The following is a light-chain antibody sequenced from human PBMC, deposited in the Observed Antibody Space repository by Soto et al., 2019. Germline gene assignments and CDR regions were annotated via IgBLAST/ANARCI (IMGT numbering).Light chain of an antibody. J-gene: IGKJ3*01. CDR1: QNIDSW. CDR2: DAS. Sequence: DIQVTQSPSTVFASVGDRVTISCRASQNIDSWLAWYQQKPGKAPKLLIYDASSLESGVPSRFSGSGSGTEFTLTISSLQPDDFATYYCQQYNSYPYSFGPGTKVDIK. CDR3: QQYNSYPYS. V-gene: IGKV1-5*01.